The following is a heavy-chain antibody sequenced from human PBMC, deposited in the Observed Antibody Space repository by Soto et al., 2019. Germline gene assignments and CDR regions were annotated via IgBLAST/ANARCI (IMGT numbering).Heavy chain of an antibody. CDR2: IIPILGIA. V-gene: IGHV1-69*02. CDR3: ARDPPQSKGIRAEAAFDI. CDR1: GGTFSSYT. J-gene: IGHJ3*02. D-gene: IGHD1-20*01. Sequence: QVQLVQSGAEVKKPGSSVKVSCKASGGTFSSYTISWVRQAPGQGLEWMGRIIPILGIANYAQKFQGRVTITADKSTSTAYMELSSLRSEDTAVYYCARDPPQSKGIRAEAAFDIWGQGTMVTVSS.